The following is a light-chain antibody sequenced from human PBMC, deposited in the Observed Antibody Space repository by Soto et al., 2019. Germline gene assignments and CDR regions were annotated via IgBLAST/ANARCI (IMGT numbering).Light chain of an antibody. Sequence: QSVLTQPPSVSGTPGQRVNISCSGSSSNIGRDYVYWYQQLPGTAPKLLIYGNSNRPSGVPDRFSGSKSGTSASLAITGLQAEDEADYYCQSYDSSLSGYVFGTGTKLTVL. CDR3: QSYDSSLSGYV. V-gene: IGLV1-40*01. CDR2: GNS. J-gene: IGLJ1*01. CDR1: SSNIGRDY.